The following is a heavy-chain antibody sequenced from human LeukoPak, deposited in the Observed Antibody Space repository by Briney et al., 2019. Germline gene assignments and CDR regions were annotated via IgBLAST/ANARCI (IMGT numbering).Heavy chain of an antibody. CDR3: VWGYYDNSGYYYVDWYFDL. V-gene: IGHV3-7*01. CDR1: GFTFSSYW. Sequence: GGSLRLSCAASGFTFSSYWMSWVRQAPGKGLEWVANIKQDGSEKYYVDSVKGRFTISRDNAKNSLYLQMNSLRAEDTAVYARVWGYYDNSGYYYVDWYFDLWGRGTLVTVSS. J-gene: IGHJ2*01. D-gene: IGHD3-22*01. CDR2: IKQDGSEK.